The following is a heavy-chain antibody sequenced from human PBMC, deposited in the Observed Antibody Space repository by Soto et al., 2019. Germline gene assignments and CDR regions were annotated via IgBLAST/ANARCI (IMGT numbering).Heavy chain of an antibody. D-gene: IGHD2-2*01. CDR1: GGSISSYY. CDR3: ARGDIVVVPAASGYYYYYGMDV. V-gene: IGHV4-4*07. Sequence: SETLSLTCTVSGGSISSYYWSWIRQPAGKGLEWIGRIYTSGSTNYNPSLKSRVTMSVDTSKSQFTLKLSSVTAADTAVYYCARGDIVVVPAASGYYYYYGMDVWGQGTTVTVSS. CDR2: IYTSGST. J-gene: IGHJ6*02.